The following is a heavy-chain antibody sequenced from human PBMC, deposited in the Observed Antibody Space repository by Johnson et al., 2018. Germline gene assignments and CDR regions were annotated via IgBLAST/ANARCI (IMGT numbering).Heavy chain of an antibody. CDR2: IYYSGST. V-gene: IGHV4-59*01. Sequence: QVQLQESGPGLVKPSETLSLTCTVSGGSISSYYWSWIRQPPGKGLEWIGYIYYSGSTNYNPSLESRATMSVDTSKNQLPLKLRSVTAEDTAVYYCARGSYSGGWHRYYLDCWGQGTLVTVSS. J-gene: IGHJ4*02. CDR1: GGSISSYY. CDR3: ARGSYSGGWHRYYLDC. D-gene: IGHD6-19*01.